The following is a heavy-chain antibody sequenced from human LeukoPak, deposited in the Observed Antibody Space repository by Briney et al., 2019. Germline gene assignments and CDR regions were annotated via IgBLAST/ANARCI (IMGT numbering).Heavy chain of an antibody. CDR1: GDSVSSNSAA. Sequence: SQTLSLTCAMSGDSVSSNSAAWNWIRQSPSRGLGWLGRTYYRSKWYNDYAVSVKSRITINPDTSKNQFSLQLNSVTPEDTAVYYCARDSYRGNATAFDIWGQGTMVTVSS. J-gene: IGHJ3*02. D-gene: IGHD4-23*01. CDR2: TYYRSKWYN. V-gene: IGHV6-1*01. CDR3: ARDSYRGNATAFDI.